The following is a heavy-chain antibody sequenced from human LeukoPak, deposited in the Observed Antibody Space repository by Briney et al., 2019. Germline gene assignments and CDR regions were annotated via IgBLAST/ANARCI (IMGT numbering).Heavy chain of an antibody. CDR3: ARDLGWPAAIPLDY. CDR1: GPAVTASG. Sequence: VRLDSEASGPAVTASGVDLVGQGTGKGKEWVAVISYDGSNKYYADSVKGRFTISRDNSKNTLYLQMNSLRAEDTAVYYCARDLGWPAAIPLDYWGQGTLVTVSS. CDR2: ISYDGSNK. V-gene: IGHV3-30-3*01. D-gene: IGHD2-2*02. J-gene: IGHJ4*02.